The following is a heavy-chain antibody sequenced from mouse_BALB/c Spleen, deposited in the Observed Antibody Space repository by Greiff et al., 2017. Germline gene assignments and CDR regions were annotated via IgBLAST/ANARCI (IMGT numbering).Heavy chain of an antibody. V-gene: IGHV3-8*02. Sequence: EVKLVESGPSLVKPSQSLSLTCSVTGDSITSGYWYWIRKFPGNKLEYMGYISYSGSTYYNPSLKSRISITRDTSKNQYYLQLNSVTTEDTATYYCARCDWDWYMDVWGEGTTVTVSS. D-gene: IGHD2-13*01. CDR2: ISYSGST. CDR1: GDSITSGY. J-gene: IGHJ1*01. CDR3: ARCDWDWYMDV.